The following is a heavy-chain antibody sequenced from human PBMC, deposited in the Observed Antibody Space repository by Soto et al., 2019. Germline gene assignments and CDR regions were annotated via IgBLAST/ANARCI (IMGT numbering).Heavy chain of an antibody. CDR3: DRTSDFCTGYYSLSSYYYGMDV. CDR2: IIPIFGTA. Sequence: SVKVSCKASGGTFSSYAISWVRQAPGQGLEWMGGIIPIFGTANYAQKFQGRVTITADESTSTAYMELSSLRSEDTAVYYCDRTSDFCTGYYSLSSYYYGMDVWGQGTTVTVSS. J-gene: IGHJ6*02. D-gene: IGHD3-3*01. V-gene: IGHV1-69*13. CDR1: GGTFSSYA.